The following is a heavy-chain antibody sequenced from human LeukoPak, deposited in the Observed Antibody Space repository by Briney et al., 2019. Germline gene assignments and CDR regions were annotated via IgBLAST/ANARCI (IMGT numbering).Heavy chain of an antibody. CDR1: GGSISSYY. J-gene: IGHJ6*03. V-gene: IGHV4-59*01. D-gene: IGHD1-26*01. Sequence: SETLSLTCTVSGGSISSYYWSWIRQPPGKGLEWIGYIYYSGSTNYNPSLKSRVTISVDTSKNQFSLKLSSVTAADTAVYYCARVVGSYYYYYYMDVWGKGTTVTISS. CDR3: ARVVGSYYYYYYMDV. CDR2: IYYSGST.